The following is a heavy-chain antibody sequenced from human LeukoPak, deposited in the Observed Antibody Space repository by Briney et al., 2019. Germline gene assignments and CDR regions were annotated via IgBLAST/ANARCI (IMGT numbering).Heavy chain of an antibody. CDR3: AKGSYSSGWANRY. V-gene: IGHV3-23*01. J-gene: IGHJ4*02. D-gene: IGHD6-19*01. Sequence: GGSLRLSCAASGFTFSSYAMSWVRQAPGKGLEWVSAISGSGAGTYHADSVKGRFTISRDNSKNTLYLQMNSLRADDTAVYYCAKGSYSSGWANRYWGQGTLVTVSS. CDR1: GFTFSSYA. CDR2: ISGSGAGT.